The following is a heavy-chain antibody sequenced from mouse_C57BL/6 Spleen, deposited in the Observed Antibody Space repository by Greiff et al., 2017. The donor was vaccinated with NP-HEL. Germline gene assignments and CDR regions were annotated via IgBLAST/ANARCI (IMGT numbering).Heavy chain of an antibody. CDR1: GYAFSSSW. CDR2: IYPGDGDT. Sequence: QVQLKESGPELVKPGASVKISCKASGYAFSSSWMNWVKQRPGKGLEWIGRIYPGDGDTNYNGKFKGKATLTADKSSSTAYMQLSSLTSEDSAVYFCASGGLRVPYYYAMDYWGQGTSVTVSS. D-gene: IGHD2-4*01. CDR3: ASGGLRVPYYYAMDY. J-gene: IGHJ4*01. V-gene: IGHV1-82*01.